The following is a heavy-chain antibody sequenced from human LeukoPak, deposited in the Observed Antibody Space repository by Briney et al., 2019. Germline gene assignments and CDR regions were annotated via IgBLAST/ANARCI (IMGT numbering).Heavy chain of an antibody. V-gene: IGHV1-3*01. J-gene: IGHJ6*02. CDR3: ASGGYYYDSSGYYRDYYYGMDV. CDR1: GYTFTSYA. D-gene: IGHD3-22*01. Sequence: ASVKVSCKASGYTFTSYAMHWVRQAPGQRLEWMGWINAGNGNTKYSQKFQGRVTMTTDTSTSTAYMELRSLRSDDTAVYYCASGGYYYDSSGYYRDYYYGMDVWGQGTTVTVSS. CDR2: INAGNGNT.